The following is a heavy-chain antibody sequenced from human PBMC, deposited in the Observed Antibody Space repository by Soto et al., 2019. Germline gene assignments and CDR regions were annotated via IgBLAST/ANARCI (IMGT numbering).Heavy chain of an antibody. CDR2: IYTSGST. CDR1: GGSISSYY. J-gene: IGHJ5*02. V-gene: IGHV4-4*07. D-gene: IGHD3-22*01. CDR3: ARMVAGLYYDSSGYPNWFDP. Sequence: SETLSLTCTVSGGSISSYYWSWIRQPAGKGLEWIGRIYTSGSTNYNPSLKSRVTISVDTSKNQFSLKLSSVTAADTAVYYCARMVAGLYYDSSGYPNWFDPWGQGTLVTVSS.